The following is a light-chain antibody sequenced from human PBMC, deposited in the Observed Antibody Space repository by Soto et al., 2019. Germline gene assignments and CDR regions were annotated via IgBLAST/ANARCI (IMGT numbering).Light chain of an antibody. Sequence: EIVLTQSPGTLSLSPGERATLSCRASQSVRSSYLAWYHQKPGQPPRLLIFGASNRATGIPDRFSGSESGTDFTLTISRLEPEDFAVYYCQQYFEWPPMTFGQGTKVEI. CDR1: QSVRSSY. CDR3: QQYFEWPPMT. CDR2: GAS. V-gene: IGKV3-20*01. J-gene: IGKJ1*01.